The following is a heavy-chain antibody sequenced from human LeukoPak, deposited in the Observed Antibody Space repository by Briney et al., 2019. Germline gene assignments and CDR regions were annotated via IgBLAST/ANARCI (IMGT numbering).Heavy chain of an antibody. J-gene: IGHJ4*02. CDR2: VFDSGRT. V-gene: IGHV4-59*11. CDR1: GGSMTTHH. CDR3: TTIKRGYIFGYFDF. D-gene: IGHD5-18*01. Sequence: KPSETLSLTCTVSGGSMTTHHWNWIRQPPGKGLEWIGYVFDSGRTKENPSLKSRVTLSADTSKNQLSLRLSSVTAADTAVYYCTTIKRGYIFGYFDFWGQGILVTVSS.